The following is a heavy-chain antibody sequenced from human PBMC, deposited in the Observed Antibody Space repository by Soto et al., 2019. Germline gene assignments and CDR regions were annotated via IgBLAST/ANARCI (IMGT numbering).Heavy chain of an antibody. Sequence: QVQLVQSGAEVKKPGASVKVSCKASGYTFTSYDINWVRQATGQGLECMGWMNPNSGNTGYAQKFQGRVTMTRNTSISTAYMELSSLRSEDTAVYYCASRAGTTYYYYYGMDVWGQGTTVTVSS. D-gene: IGHD1-7*01. V-gene: IGHV1-8*01. CDR3: ASRAGTTYYYYYGMDV. J-gene: IGHJ6*02. CDR1: GYTFTSYD. CDR2: MNPNSGNT.